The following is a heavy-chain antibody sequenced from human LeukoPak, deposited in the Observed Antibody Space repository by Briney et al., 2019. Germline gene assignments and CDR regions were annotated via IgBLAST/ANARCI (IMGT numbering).Heavy chain of an antibody. J-gene: IGHJ3*01. V-gene: IGHV3-21*01. CDR3: ARQAVARPFDL. CDR1: GFIFSDYS. CDR2: ISSSIAYI. Sequence: GGSLRLSCVASGFIFSDYSMDWVRQAPGKGLEWVSSISSSIAYIFYSDSVKGRFTISRDNAQRSLYMQMNSLRAEDTAVYYCARQAVARPFDLWGQVTMVAVSS.